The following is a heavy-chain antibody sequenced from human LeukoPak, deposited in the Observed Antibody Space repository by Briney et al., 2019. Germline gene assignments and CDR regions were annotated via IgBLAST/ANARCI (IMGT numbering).Heavy chain of an antibody. V-gene: IGHV4-34*01. CDR2: INHSGST. CDR1: GGSISSYY. CDR3: ARLYRSSGWYSYYYYYMDV. D-gene: IGHD6-19*01. Sequence: SETLSLTCTVSGGSISSYYWSWIRQPPGKGLEWIGEINHSGSTNYNPSLKSRVTISVDTSKNQFSLKLSSVTAADTAVYYCARLYRSSGWYSYYYYYMDVWGKGTTVTVSS. J-gene: IGHJ6*03.